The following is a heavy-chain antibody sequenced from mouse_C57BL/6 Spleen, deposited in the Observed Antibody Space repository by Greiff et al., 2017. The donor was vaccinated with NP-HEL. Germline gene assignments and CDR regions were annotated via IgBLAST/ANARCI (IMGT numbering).Heavy chain of an antibody. CDR2: IYPRSGNT. J-gene: IGHJ4*01. Sequence: VKLMESGAELARPGASVKLSCKASGYTFTSYGISWVKQRTGQGLEWIGEIYPRSGNTYYNEKFKGKATLTADKSSSTAYMELRSLTSEDSAVYFCAREGGNYDAMDYWGQGTSVTVSS. CDR3: AREGGNYDAMDY. V-gene: IGHV1-81*01. CDR1: GYTFTSYG. D-gene: IGHD2-1*01.